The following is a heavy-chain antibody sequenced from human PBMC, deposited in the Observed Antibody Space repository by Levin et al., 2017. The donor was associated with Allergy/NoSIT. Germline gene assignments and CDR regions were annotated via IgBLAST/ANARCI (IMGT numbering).Heavy chain of an antibody. CDR2: ISGSGGST. CDR1: GFTFSSYA. D-gene: IGHD1-26*01. J-gene: IGHJ4*02. V-gene: IGHV3-23*01. CDR3: AKAPGSLPGIDY. Sequence: GESLKISCAASGFTFSSYAMSWVRQAPGKGLEWVSAISGSGGSTYYADSVKGRFTISRDNSKNTLYLQMNSLRAEDTAVYYCAKAPGSLPGIDYWGQGTLVTVSS.